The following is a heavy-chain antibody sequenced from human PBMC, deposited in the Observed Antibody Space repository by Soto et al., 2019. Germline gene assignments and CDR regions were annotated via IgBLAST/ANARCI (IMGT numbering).Heavy chain of an antibody. V-gene: IGHV4-59*08. CDR1: GGSISSYY. CDR3: ARQWVPPNWFDP. Sequence: PSETLSLTCTVSGGSISSYYWSWTRQPPGKGLEWIGYIYYSGSTNYNPSLKSRVTISVDTSKNQFSLKLSSVTAADTAVYYCARQWVPPNWFDPWGQEPLVTLSS. J-gene: IGHJ5*02. D-gene: IGHD1-1*01. CDR2: IYYSGST.